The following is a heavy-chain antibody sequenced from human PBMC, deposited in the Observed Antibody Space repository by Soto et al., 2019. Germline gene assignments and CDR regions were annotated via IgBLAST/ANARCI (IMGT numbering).Heavy chain of an antibody. CDR2: ISAYNGNT. V-gene: IGHV1-18*01. Sequence: ASVKVSCKASGYTFTNYGLTWVRQAPGKGPEWVGWISAYNGNTHYAQKLQGRVAMTTDTSTSTAYMELRSLSSDDTAVYYCARPHNDILTDSYTNYFDSWGQGNPVTVSS. CDR3: ARPHNDILTDSYTNYFDS. CDR1: GYTFTNYG. D-gene: IGHD3-9*01. J-gene: IGHJ4*02.